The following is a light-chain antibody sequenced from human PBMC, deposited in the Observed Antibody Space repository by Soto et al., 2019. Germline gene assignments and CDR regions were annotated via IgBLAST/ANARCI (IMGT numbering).Light chain of an antibody. CDR3: QQFNSYPIT. CDR2: AAS. CDR1: QDISSH. V-gene: IGKV1-9*01. Sequence: DIQLTQSPSFLTAYVGDRVAITCRASQDISSHLVWYQQKPGEAPQLLIFAASTLQSGVPSRFSGSGSETEFTLTINGLQPEYFATYYCQQFNSYPITFGQGTRV. J-gene: IGKJ5*01.